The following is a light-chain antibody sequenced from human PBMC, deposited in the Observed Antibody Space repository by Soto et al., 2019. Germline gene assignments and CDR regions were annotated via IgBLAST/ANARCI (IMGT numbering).Light chain of an antibody. CDR1: SSDVGGYNY. CDR3: SSYAGRNNFGV. J-gene: IGLJ3*02. Sequence: QSALTQPPSASGSPGQSVTTSCTGTSSDVGGYNYVSWYQQHPGKAPKLMIYEVNKRPSGVPDRFSGSKSGNTASLTVTGLQAEDEADYYCSSYAGRNNFGVFGGGTKVTVL. V-gene: IGLV2-8*01. CDR2: EVN.